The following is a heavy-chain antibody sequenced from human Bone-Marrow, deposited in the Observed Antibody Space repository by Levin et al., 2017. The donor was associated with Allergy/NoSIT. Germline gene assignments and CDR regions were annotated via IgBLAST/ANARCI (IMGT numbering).Heavy chain of an antibody. CDR2: ISYDGSNK. J-gene: IGHJ4*02. CDR1: GFTFSSYG. Sequence: TGGSLRLSCAASGFTFSSYGMHWVRQAPGKGLEWVAVISYDGSNKYYADSVKGRFTISRDNSKNTLYLQMNSLRAEDTAVYYCAKLATASTFDYWGQGTLVTVSS. CDR3: AKLATASTFDY. D-gene: IGHD2-15*01. V-gene: IGHV3-30*18.